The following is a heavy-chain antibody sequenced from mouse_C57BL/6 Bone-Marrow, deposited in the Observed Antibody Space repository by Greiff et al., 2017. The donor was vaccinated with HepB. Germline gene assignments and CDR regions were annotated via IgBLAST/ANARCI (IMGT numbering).Heavy chain of an antibody. CDR2: INPNNGGT. V-gene: IGHV1-26*01. J-gene: IGHJ2*01. D-gene: IGHD2-4*01. CDR1: GYTFTDYY. Sequence: VQLQQSGPELVKPGASVKISCKASGYTFTDYYMNWVKQSHGKSLEWIGDINPNNGGTSYNQKFKGKATLTVDKSSSTAYMELRSLTSEDSAVYYCARRGMITTGYFDYWGQGTTLTVSS. CDR3: ARRGMITTGYFDY.